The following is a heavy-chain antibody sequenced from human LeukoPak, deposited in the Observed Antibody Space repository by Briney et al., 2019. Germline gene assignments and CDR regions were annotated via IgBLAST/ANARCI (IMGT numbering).Heavy chain of an antibody. CDR1: GFTFSSYS. CDR3: ARDSTSYYDFWSGYCFDY. V-gene: IGHV3-21*01. J-gene: IGHJ4*02. D-gene: IGHD3-3*01. Sequence: PGGSLRLSCAASGFTFSSYSMNWVRQAPGKGLEWDSSISSSSSYIYYADSVKGRFTISRDNAKNSLYLQMNSLRAEDTAVYYCARDSTSYYDFWSGYCFDYWGQGTLVTVSS. CDR2: ISSSSSYI.